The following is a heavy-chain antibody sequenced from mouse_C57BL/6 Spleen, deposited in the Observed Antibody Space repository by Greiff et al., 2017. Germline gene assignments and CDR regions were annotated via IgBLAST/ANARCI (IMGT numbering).Heavy chain of an antibody. CDR3: ARGAFYGSSLYYYAMDY. CDR1: GFNIKDYY. J-gene: IGHJ4*01. Sequence: VQLKQSGAELVKPGASVKLSCTASGFNIKDYYMHWVKQRTEQGLEWIGRIDPEDGETTYAPKFQGKATITADTSSNTAYLQLSSLTSEDTAVYYCARGAFYGSSLYYYAMDYWGQGTSVTVSS. CDR2: IDPEDGET. D-gene: IGHD1-1*01. V-gene: IGHV14-2*01.